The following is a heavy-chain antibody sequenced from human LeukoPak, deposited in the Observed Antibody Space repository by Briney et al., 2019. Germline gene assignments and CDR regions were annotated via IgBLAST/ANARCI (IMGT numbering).Heavy chain of an antibody. J-gene: IGHJ5*02. CDR3: AREGSRGLEHAAVWFDP. CDR2: ISSSSSYI. D-gene: IGHD1/OR15-1a*01. CDR1: GFTFSSYS. Sequence: GGSLRLSCAASGFTFSSYSMNWVRQAPGKGLEWVSSISSSSSYIYYADSVKGRFTISRDNAKNSLYLQMNSLRAEDTVVYYCAREGSRGLEHAAVWFDPWGQGTLVTVSS. V-gene: IGHV3-21*01.